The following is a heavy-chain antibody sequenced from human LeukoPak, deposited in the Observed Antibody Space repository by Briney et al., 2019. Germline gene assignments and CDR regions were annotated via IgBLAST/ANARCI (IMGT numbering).Heavy chain of an antibody. Sequence: SETLSLTCAVYGGSFSGYYWSWIRQPPGKGLEWIGEINHSGSTNYNPSLKSRVTISVDTSKNQFSLKLSSVTAADTAVYYCARPHWNYASSWFDPWGQGTLVTVSS. CDR2: INHSGST. J-gene: IGHJ5*02. CDR3: ARPHWNYASSWFDP. V-gene: IGHV4-34*01. CDR1: GGSFSGYY. D-gene: IGHD1-7*01.